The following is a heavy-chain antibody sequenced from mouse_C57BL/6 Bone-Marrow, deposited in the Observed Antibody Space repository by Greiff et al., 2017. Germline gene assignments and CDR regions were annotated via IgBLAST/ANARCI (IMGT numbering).Heavy chain of an antibody. D-gene: IGHD2-3*01. CDR3: SSFDGNYFDF. CDR1: GFNIKDDY. Sequence: EVQLQQSGAELVRPGASVKLSCTASGFNIKDDYIHWVKQRPEQGLEWIGWIDPEIGDTEYASKFQGKATITSDTSSNTAYLQLSSLTSDDTAVYYCSSFDGNYFDFWGQGTPLPVAS. J-gene: IGHJ2*01. V-gene: IGHV14-4*01. CDR2: IDPEIGDT.